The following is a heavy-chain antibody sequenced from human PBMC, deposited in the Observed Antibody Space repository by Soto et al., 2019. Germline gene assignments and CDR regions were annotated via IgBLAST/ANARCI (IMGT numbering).Heavy chain of an antibody. D-gene: IGHD5-12*01. CDR2: IIPIFGTA. V-gene: IGHV1-69*13. CDR3: ARSHLNVEMATNVYYYYGMDV. Sequence: SVKVSCKASGGTLSSYAISWVRQAPGQRLEWMGGIIPIFGTANYAQKFQGRVTITADESTSTAYMELSSLRSEDTAVYYCARSHLNVEMATNVYYYYGMDVWGQGTTVTVSS. CDR1: GGTLSSYA. J-gene: IGHJ6*02.